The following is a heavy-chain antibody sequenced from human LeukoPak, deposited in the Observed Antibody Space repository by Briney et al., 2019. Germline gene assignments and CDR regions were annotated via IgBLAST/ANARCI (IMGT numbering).Heavy chain of an antibody. CDR3: AREPMITMVRGAIEHDAFDI. CDR1: GFTFSSYS. CDR2: ISSSSSTI. Sequence: GGSLRLSCAASGFTFSSYSMNWVRQAPGKGLEWVSYISSSSSTIYYADSGKGRFTISRDNAKNSLYLQMNSLRAEDTAVYYCAREPMITMVRGAIEHDAFDIWGQGTMVTVSS. D-gene: IGHD3-10*01. J-gene: IGHJ3*02. V-gene: IGHV3-48*01.